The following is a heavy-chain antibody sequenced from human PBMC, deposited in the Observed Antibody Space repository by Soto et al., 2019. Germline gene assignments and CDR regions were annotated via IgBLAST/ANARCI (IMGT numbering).Heavy chain of an antibody. CDR2: IYYSGST. J-gene: IGHJ6*02. CDR3: ARRGNWNRVGYYYYGMDV. D-gene: IGHD1-1*01. CDR1: GGSISSSSYY. V-gene: IGHV4-39*01. Sequence: QLQLQESGPGLVKPSETLSLTCTVSGGSISSSSYYWGWIRQPPGKGLEWIGSIYYSGSTYYNPSLKSRVTISVDTSKNQFSLKLSSVTAADTAVYYCARRGNWNRVGYYYYGMDVWGQGTTVTVSS.